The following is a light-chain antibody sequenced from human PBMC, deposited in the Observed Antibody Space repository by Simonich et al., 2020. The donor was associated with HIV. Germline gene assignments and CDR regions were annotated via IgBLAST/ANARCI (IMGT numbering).Light chain of an antibody. Sequence: EIVLTQSPGTLSLSPGERATLSCRARQSVSGSYLAWYQQKPCLAPRLLLYDASIMPTGSPDRFSGSGSGTDFTLTISRLEPEDVAVYYCQQYYSHPITFGQGTRLEI. V-gene: IGKV3D-20*01. CDR2: DAS. CDR1: QSVSGSY. CDR3: QQYYSHPIT. J-gene: IGKJ5*01.